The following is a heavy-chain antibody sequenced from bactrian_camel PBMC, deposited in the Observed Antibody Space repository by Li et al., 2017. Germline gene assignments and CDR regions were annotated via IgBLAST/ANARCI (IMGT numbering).Heavy chain of an antibody. J-gene: IGHJ4*01. CDR2: ILGGHSA. D-gene: IGHD1*01. Sequence: HVQLVESGGGSVESGGSLRLSCAASVNIDSRYCLGWFRQTAEKERELVSSILGGHSAYYANSVKGRFTISQDRAKKTVFLEMNSLKPEDTGRYYCNTWCPPLPAWHNFFGQGTQVTVS. CDR1: VNIDSRYC. V-gene: IGHV3S53*01.